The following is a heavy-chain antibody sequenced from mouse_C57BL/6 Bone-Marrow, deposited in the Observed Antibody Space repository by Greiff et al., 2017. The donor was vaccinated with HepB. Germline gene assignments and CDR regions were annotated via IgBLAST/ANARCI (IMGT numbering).Heavy chain of an antibody. Sequence: DVMLVESGGGLVKPGGSLKLSCAASGFTFSDYGMHWVRQAPEKGLEWVAYISSGSSTIYYADTVKGRFTISRDNAKNTLFLQMTSLRSEDTAMYYCARQTTVVATDYAMDDWGQGTSVTVAS. D-gene: IGHD1-1*01. V-gene: IGHV5-17*01. J-gene: IGHJ4*01. CDR1: GFTFSDYG. CDR3: ARQTTVVATDYAMDD. CDR2: ISSGSSTI.